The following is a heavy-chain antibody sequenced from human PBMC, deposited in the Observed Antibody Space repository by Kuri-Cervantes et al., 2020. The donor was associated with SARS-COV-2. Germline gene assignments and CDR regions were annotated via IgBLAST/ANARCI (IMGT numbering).Heavy chain of an antibody. Sequence: GGSLRLSCTASGFTFGDYAMSWVRQAPGKGLEWVGFIRSKAYGGTTEYAASVKGRFTISRDDSKSIAYLQMNSLRAEDTAVYYCARADLSDFAFDIWGQGTMVTVSS. V-gene: IGHV3-49*04. D-gene: IGHD2-21*01. CDR3: ARADLSDFAFDI. CDR2: IRSKAYGGTT. CDR1: GFTFGDYA. J-gene: IGHJ3*02.